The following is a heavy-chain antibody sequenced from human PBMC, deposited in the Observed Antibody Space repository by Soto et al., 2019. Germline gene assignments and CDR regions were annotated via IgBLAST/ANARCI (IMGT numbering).Heavy chain of an antibody. CDR1: GFTFSSYG. CDR3: ARDTFPSDYGDQYYYYGMDV. V-gene: IGHV3-33*01. CDR2: IWYDGSNK. Sequence: GGSLRLSCAASGFTFSSYGMHWVRQAPGKGLEWVAVIWYDGSNKYYADSVKGRFTISRDNSKNTLYLQMNSLRAEDTAVYYCARDTFPSDYGDQYYYYGMDVWGQGTTVTVSS. J-gene: IGHJ6*02. D-gene: IGHD4-17*01.